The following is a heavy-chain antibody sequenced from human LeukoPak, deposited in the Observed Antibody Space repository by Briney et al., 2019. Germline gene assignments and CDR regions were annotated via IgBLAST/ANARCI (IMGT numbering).Heavy chain of an antibody. J-gene: IGHJ3*02. V-gene: IGHV4-34*01. CDR3: ARDGYYYDSSGPLVADAFDI. Sequence: SETLSLTCAVYGGSFSGYYWSWIRQPPGKGLEWIGEINHSGSTNYNPSLKSRVTISVDTSKNQFSLKLSSVTAADTAVYYCARDGYYYDSSGPLVADAFDIWGQGTMVTVSS. CDR1: GGSFSGYY. CDR2: INHSGST. D-gene: IGHD3-22*01.